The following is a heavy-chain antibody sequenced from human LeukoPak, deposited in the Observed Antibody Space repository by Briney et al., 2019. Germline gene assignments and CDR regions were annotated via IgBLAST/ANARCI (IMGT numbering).Heavy chain of an antibody. D-gene: IGHD5-18*01. Sequence: PSETLSLTCTVSGGSISRSIYYWGWIRQPPGKGLEWIGTIYYSGSTYYNPSLKSRVTISVDTSKNQFSLKLSSVTAADTAVYYCARLGDTAMTIDYWGQGTLVTVSS. CDR2: IYYSGST. CDR3: ARLGDTAMTIDY. J-gene: IGHJ4*02. V-gene: IGHV4-39*01. CDR1: GGSISRSIYY.